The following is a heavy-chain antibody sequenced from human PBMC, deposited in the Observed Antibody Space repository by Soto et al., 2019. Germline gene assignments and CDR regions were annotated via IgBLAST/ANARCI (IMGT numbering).Heavy chain of an antibody. Sequence: QVQLVESGGGVVQPGRSLRLSCAASGFTFSNYAIHWVRQAPGKGLEWVAVVSYDGTNQFYRDSVKGRFTVSRDNSKNRLYLQMSSLTVEDTAVYYCVKDGSIRMVRGIMDYYDFWGQGTLVTVSS. CDR3: VKDGSIRMVRGIMDYYDF. CDR2: VSYDGTNQ. D-gene: IGHD3-10*01. J-gene: IGHJ4*02. V-gene: IGHV3-30*04. CDR1: GFTFSNYA.